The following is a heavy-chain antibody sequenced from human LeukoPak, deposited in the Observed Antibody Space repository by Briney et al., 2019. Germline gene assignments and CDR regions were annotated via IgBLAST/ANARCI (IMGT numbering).Heavy chain of an antibody. CDR3: ARARDGYNPDGFDI. CDR2: INGSGRT. Sequence: SETLSLTCAVNGGSFSGYYWSWIRQPPGKGLEWIGKINGSGRTNYNPSLKSRVTISVDTSKNQFSLKLSSVTAADTAVYYCARARDGYNPDGFDIWGQGTMVTVSS. D-gene: IGHD5-24*01. V-gene: IGHV4-34*01. J-gene: IGHJ3*02. CDR1: GGSFSGYY.